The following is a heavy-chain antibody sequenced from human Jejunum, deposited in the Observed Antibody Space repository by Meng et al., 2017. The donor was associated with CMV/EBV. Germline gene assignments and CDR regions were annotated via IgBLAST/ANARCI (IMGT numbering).Heavy chain of an antibody. V-gene: IGHV3-30*18. CDR2: SPYYGDDA. Sequence: SGVAFRNNYLPWVRQAPGKGPEWLSHSPYYGDDAYYAASVRGRFTISKDNSGNVVTLQMNNLRSEDTAVYYCVKSRATLGAFDLWGRGTQVTVSS. J-gene: IGHJ3*01. CDR1: GVAFRNNY. CDR3: VKSRATLGAFDL.